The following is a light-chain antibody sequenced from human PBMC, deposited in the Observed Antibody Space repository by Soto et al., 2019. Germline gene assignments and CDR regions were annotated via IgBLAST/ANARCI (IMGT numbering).Light chain of an antibody. Sequence: QLVLTQSPSASASLGASVKLTCTLSSGHSSYAIAWHQQQPEKGPRYLMKLNSDGSHSKGDGIPDRFSGSSSGAERYLTISSLQSEDEADYYCQTWGIFVVFGGGTKLTVL. CDR3: QTWGIFVV. CDR2: LNSDGSH. J-gene: IGLJ2*01. CDR1: SGHSSYA. V-gene: IGLV4-69*01.